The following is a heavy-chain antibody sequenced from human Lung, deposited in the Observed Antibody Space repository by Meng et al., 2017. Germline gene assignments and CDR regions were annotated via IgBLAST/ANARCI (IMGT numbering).Heavy chain of an antibody. CDR3: ARGSYQPLLLSALDY. CDR2: ISNTGKYI. D-gene: IGHD2-15*01. V-gene: IGHV3-21*01. CDR1: EFTFSDKS. Sequence: ELQLVESGGGLVKPGGSLRLSCAASEFTFSDKSMTWVRQAPGKGLEWVSFISNTGKYIYYAESVKGRFTISRDNAKNSLYLQINSLRAEDTAVYYCARGSYQPLLLSALDYWGQGTLVTVSS. J-gene: IGHJ4*02.